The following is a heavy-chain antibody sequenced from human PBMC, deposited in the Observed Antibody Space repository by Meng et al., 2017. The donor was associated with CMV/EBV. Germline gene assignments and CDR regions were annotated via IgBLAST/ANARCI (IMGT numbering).Heavy chain of an antibody. V-gene: IGHV2-5*01. Sequence: YGFSLSTTRVGVGWIRQPPGKALEWLTLIYWNDDKHYSPSLKTRLTITKDTSKNQVVLTMTNVGPVDSATYYCAHRVPVVGATMFDSWGQGTLVTVSS. CDR2: IYWNDDK. CDR3: AHRVPVVGATMFDS. CDR1: GFSLSTTRVG. J-gene: IGHJ4*02. D-gene: IGHD1-26*01.